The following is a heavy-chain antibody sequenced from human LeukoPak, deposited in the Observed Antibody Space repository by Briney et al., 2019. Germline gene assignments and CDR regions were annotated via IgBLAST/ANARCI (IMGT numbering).Heavy chain of an antibody. Sequence: GGSLRLSCTVSGFGVSSNHVAWVRQAPGKGLEWVSVRQPGNVSYYADSVKGRFATSADSSKNCLYLQMNNLRSEDTALCYCARERDYDTYFDYWGQGTLAIVSS. CDR2: RQPGNVS. D-gene: IGHD3-22*01. CDR3: ARERDYDTYFDY. CDR1: GFGVSSNH. V-gene: IGHV3-53*01. J-gene: IGHJ4*02.